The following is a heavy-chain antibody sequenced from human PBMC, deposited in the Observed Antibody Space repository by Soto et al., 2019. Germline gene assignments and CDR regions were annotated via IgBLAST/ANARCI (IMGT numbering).Heavy chain of an antibody. D-gene: IGHD3-3*01. V-gene: IGHV1-8*01. CDR2: MSPNSGRT. CDR3: ARGLDFWSGYSRADS. Sequence: ASVKVSCKTSGYTFTNYDIHWVRQATGQGLEWIGWMSPNSGRTGFAQRFQDRVNMTSNPSISTAYLHLASLTSEDTAVYYCARGLDFWSGYSRADSWGQGTLVTVPQ. CDR1: GYTFTNYD. J-gene: IGHJ4*02.